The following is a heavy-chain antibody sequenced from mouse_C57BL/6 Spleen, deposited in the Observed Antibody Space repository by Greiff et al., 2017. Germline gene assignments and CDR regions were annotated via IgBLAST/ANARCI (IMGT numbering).Heavy chain of an antibody. V-gene: IGHV1-64*01. CDR2: IHPNSGST. J-gene: IGHJ3*01. CDR1: GYTFTSYW. CDR3: ARSSLAWFAY. Sequence: QVQLQQPGAELVKPGASVKLSCKASGYTFTSYWMHWVKQRPGQGLEWIGMIHPNSGSTNYNEKFKSKATLTVDKSSSTAYMQLSRLTSEDSAVYYGARSSLAWFAYWGQGTLVTVSA.